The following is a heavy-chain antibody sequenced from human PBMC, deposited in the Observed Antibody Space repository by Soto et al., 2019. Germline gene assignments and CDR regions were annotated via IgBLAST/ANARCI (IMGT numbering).Heavy chain of an antibody. D-gene: IGHD6-6*01. V-gene: IGHV1-69*01. J-gene: IGHJ6*02. CDR3: ASATYSSSSGGYYGMDV. Sequence: QVQLVQSGAEVKKPGSSVKVSCKASGGTFSSYAISWVRQAPGQGLEWMGGIIPIFGTANYAQKFQGRVTITAAESTSTAYMELSSLRSEDTAVYYCASATYSSSSGGYYGMDVWGQGTTVTVSS. CDR1: GGTFSSYA. CDR2: IIPIFGTA.